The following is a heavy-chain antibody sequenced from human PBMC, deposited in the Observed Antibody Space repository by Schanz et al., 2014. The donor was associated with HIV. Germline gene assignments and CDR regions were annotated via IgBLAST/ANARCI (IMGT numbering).Heavy chain of an antibody. D-gene: IGHD3-10*02. CDR3: AREDVSNWSFDL. CDR1: GGSIISGDYY. J-gene: IGHJ2*01. V-gene: IGHV4-31*03. CDR2: IYYSGNT. Sequence: QVQLQESGPGLVKPSETLSLTCTVSGGSIISGDYYWTWIRQHPGKGLEWIGDIYYSGNTHYNPSRRGRLSISVDTSKNQFSLEVNSVTAADTAVYYCAREDVSNWSFDLWGRGTLVSVSS.